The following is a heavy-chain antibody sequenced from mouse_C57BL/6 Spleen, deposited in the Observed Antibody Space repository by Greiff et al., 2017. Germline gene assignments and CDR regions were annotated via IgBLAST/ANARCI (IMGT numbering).Heavy chain of an antibody. CDR3: TTSGPQRGFSC. V-gene: IGHV14-4*01. Sequence: VQLQQSGAELVRPGASVKLSCTASGFNIKDDYMHWVKQRPEQGLEWIGWIDPENGDTEYASKFQGKATITADTYSNTAYLQLSSLTSEDTAVYYCTTSGPQRGFSCWGQGTLATVSA. CDR1: GFNIKDDY. CDR2: IDPENGDT. J-gene: IGHJ3*01. D-gene: IGHD3-1*01.